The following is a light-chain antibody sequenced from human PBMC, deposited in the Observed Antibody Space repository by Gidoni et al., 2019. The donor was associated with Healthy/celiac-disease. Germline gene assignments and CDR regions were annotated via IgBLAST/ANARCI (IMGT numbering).Light chain of an antibody. V-gene: IGKV4-1*01. CDR1: QSVLYSSNNKNY. CDR3: QQYYSTPWT. Sequence: DILLPQSPDPLAVSLGERATINCKSSQSVLYSSNNKNYLAWYQQKPGQPPKLLIYWASTRESGVPERFSGSGSGTDFTLTISSLQAEDVAVYYCQQYYSTPWTFGQGTKLEIK. J-gene: IGKJ2*02. CDR2: WAS.